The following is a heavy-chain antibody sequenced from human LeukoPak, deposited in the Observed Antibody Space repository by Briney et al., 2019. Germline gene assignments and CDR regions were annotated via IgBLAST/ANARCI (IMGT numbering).Heavy chain of an antibody. CDR1: GYIFTHYW. V-gene: IGHV5-51*01. D-gene: IGHD3-10*01. CDR2: IYPADSDT. Sequence: GESLKISCQVSGYIFTHYWIGWVRQMPGNGLESMGIIYPADSDTTYCPSFQGQVTISADKSISTVYLQWSSLKASDTAVYYCARQSRDGSKTRGYYFDYWGQGTLVTVSS. CDR3: ARQSRDGSKTRGYYFDY. J-gene: IGHJ4*02.